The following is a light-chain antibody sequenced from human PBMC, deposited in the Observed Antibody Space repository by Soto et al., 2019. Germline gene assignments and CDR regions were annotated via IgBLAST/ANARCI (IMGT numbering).Light chain of an antibody. CDR3: QQRSNWPPVIT. CDR1: QSFSSY. Sequence: EIVLTQSPATLSLSPGERATLSCRASQSFSSYLAWYQQKPGQAPRLLIYDASKRATGIPARFSGRGSGTDFTVASGGVEPEDFAVYYCQQRSNWPPVITFGQGTRLEIK. J-gene: IGKJ5*01. V-gene: IGKV3-11*01. CDR2: DAS.